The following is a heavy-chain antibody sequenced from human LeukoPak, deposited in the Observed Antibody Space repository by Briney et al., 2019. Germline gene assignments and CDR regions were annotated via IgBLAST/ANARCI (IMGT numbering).Heavy chain of an antibody. CDR1: GFTFSSYA. CDR2: ISYDGSNK. J-gene: IGHJ4*02. CDR3: ARDSLRWSIGGYFDY. V-gene: IGHV3-30-3*01. Sequence: GGSLRLSCAASGFTFSSYAMHWVRQAPGKGLEWVAVISYDGSNKYYADSVKGRFTISRDNSKNTLYLQMNSLRAEDTAVYYCARDSLRWSIGGYFDYWGQGTLVTVSS. D-gene: IGHD4-23*01.